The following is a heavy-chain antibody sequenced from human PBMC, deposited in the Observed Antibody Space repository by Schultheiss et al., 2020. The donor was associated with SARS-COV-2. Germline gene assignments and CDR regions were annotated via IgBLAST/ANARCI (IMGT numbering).Heavy chain of an antibody. CDR3: ARVAEYCSSTSCYGDY. Sequence: ASVKVSCKASGYTFTGYYMHWVRQAPGQGLEWMGWINPNSGGTNYAQKFQGRVTMTRDTSISTAYMELSRLRSDDTAVYYCARVAEYCSSTSCYGDYWGQGTLVTVSS. V-gene: IGHV1-2*02. CDR2: INPNSGGT. D-gene: IGHD2-2*01. J-gene: IGHJ4*02. CDR1: GYTFTGYY.